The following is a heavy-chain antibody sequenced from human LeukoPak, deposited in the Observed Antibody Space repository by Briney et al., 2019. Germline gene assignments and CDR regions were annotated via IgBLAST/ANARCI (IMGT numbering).Heavy chain of an antibody. Sequence: SETLSLTCTVSGGSISSYYWSWIRQPAGKGLEWIGRIYTSGSTNYNPSLKSRVTMSVDTSKNQFSLKLSSVTAADTAVYYCARETYSGSYYEVWSAVFYFDYWGQGTLVTVSS. V-gene: IGHV4-4*07. CDR3: ARETYSGSYYEVWSAVFYFDY. CDR1: GGSISSYY. D-gene: IGHD1-26*01. J-gene: IGHJ4*01. CDR2: IYTSGST.